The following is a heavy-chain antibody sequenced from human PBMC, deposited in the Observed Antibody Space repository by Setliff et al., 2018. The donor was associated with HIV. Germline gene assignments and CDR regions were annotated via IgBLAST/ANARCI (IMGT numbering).Heavy chain of an antibody. CDR2: INAGNGNT. Sequence: ASVKVSCKASGYTFTSYAMHWVRQAPGQRLEWMGWINAGNGNTEYSQKFQGRVTITRDTSATTAYMELSSLTSEDTAVYYCARDRSLAHFDYWGQGTLVTVSS. CDR1: GYTFTSYA. J-gene: IGHJ4*02. D-gene: IGHD1-26*01. V-gene: IGHV1-3*01. CDR3: ARDRSLAHFDY.